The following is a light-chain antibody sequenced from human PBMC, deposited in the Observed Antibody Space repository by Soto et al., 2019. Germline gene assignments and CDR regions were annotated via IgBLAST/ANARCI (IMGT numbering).Light chain of an antibody. CDR3: SSYTTSSTRV. CDR1: SSDVGAYNY. J-gene: IGLJ1*01. Sequence: QSALTQPASVSGSPGQSITISCTGTSSDVGAYNYVSWFQQHPGKAPKVVIYEVSNRPSGVSNRFSGSKSGNTASLTISGLQAEDDADYYCSSYTTSSTRVFGTGTKVTVL. CDR2: EVS. V-gene: IGLV2-14*01.